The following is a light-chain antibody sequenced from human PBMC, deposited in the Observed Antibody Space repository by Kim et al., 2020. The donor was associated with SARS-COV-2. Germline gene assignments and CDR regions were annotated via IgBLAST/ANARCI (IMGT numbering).Light chain of an antibody. CDR2: GNN. CDR3: QSYDSSLSAPYV. J-gene: IGLJ1*01. CDR1: SSNIGADYG. Sequence: DTISCTGSSSNIGADYGAHWYQQLPGAAPRLLIYGNNNRASGVPGRFSASKSGTSASLAITGLQTEDEGDYFCQSYDSSLSAPYVFGAGTKVTVL. V-gene: IGLV1-40*01.